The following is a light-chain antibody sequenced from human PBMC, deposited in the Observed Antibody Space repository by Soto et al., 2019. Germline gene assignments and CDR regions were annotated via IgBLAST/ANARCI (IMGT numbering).Light chain of an antibody. CDR2: GAF. V-gene: IGKV1-33*01. Sequence: DIPMTQSPSSLSASVGDRVTIACQASQDIGNFLNWYQHKPGKAPKLVIYGAFNLEAGVPSRFSGGGSWTDFTFTISSLQPEDVATYYCQHYDYLPLFGPGTKVDLK. CDR3: QHYDYLPL. J-gene: IGKJ3*01. CDR1: QDIGNF.